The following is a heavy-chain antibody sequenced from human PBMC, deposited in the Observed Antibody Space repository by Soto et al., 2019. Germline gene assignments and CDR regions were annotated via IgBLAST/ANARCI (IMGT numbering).Heavy chain of an antibody. D-gene: IGHD3-22*01. CDR2: IIPIFGTA. CDR3: ARPTITMIVAPRAFDI. J-gene: IGHJ3*02. V-gene: IGHV1-69*13. Sequence: SSVNFSCKASGGPLRSYAMSWVRQGPGQGLEWMGGIIPIFGTANYAQKFQGRVTITADESTSTAYMELSSLRSEDTAVYYCARPTITMIVAPRAFDIWGQGTMVTVSS. CDR1: GGPLRSYA.